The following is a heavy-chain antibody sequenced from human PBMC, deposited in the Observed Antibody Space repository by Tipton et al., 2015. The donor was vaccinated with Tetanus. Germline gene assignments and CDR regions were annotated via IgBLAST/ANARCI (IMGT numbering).Heavy chain of an antibody. Sequence: TLSLTCAVYGGSFSGYYWSWIRQPPGKGLEWIGEINHSGSTNYNPSLKSRVTISVDTSKNQFSLKLSSVTAADTAVYYCAGGRGVGGYRQLIPPRGEYFHHWGQGTLVTVSS. V-gene: IGHV4-34*01. J-gene: IGHJ1*01. CDR2: INHSGST. D-gene: IGHD3-10*01. CDR1: GGSFSGYY. CDR3: AGGRGVGGYRQLIPPRGEYFHH.